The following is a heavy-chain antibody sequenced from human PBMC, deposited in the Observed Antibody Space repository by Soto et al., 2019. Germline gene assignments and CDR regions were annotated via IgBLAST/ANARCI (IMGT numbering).Heavy chain of an antibody. J-gene: IGHJ4*02. CDR3: ARDLFLPAYCGGDCYFSG. CDR1: GFTFSSYS. V-gene: IGHV3-21*01. Sequence: EVQLVESGGGLVKPGGSLRLSCAASGFTFSSYSMNWVRQAPGKGLEWVSSISSSSSYIYYADSVKGRFTISRDNAKNSLYLQMNSLRAEDTAVYYCARDLFLPAYCGGDCYFSGWGQGTLVTVSS. CDR2: ISSSSSYI. D-gene: IGHD2-21*02.